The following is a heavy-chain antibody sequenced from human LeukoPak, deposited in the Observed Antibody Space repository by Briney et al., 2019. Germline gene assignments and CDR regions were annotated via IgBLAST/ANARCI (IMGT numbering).Heavy chain of an antibody. D-gene: IGHD3-22*01. J-gene: IGHJ4*02. CDR1: GFTFSSYA. V-gene: IGHV3-30-3*01. CDR3: ASVLYYYDSSGYPIFDY. CDR2: ISYDGSNK. Sequence: GRSLRLSCAASGFTFSSYAMHWVRQAPGKGLEWVAVISYDGSNKFYADSVKGRFTIYRDNSKNTAYLQMNSLREDTAVYYCASVLYYYDSSGYPIFDYWGQGTLVTVS.